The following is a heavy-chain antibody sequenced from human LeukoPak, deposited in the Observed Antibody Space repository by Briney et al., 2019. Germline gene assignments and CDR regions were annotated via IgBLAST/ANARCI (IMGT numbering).Heavy chain of an antibody. J-gene: IGHJ4*02. CDR2: IYHSGST. D-gene: IGHD4-23*01. CDR3: ATRHYGGIDY. Sequence: SETLSLTCTVSGYSISSGYYWGWIRQPPGKGLEWIGSIYHSGSTNYNPSLKSRVTISVDTSKNQFSLKLSSVTAADTAVYYCATRHYGGIDYWGQGILVTVSS. V-gene: IGHV4-38-2*02. CDR1: GYSISSGYY.